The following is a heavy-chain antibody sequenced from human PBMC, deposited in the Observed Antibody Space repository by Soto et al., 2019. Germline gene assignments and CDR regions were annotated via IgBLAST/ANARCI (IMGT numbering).Heavy chain of an antibody. CDR3: ATPNRLGGPPAY. CDR2: INHSGST. J-gene: IGHJ4*02. V-gene: IGHV4-34*01. CDR1: GGSFSGYY. D-gene: IGHD3-16*01. Sequence: SETLSLTCAVYGGSFSGYYWSWIRQPPGKGLEWIGEINHSGSTNYNPSLKSRVTISVDTSKNQFSLKLSSVTAADTAVYYCATPNRLGGPPAYWGQGTLVIVYS.